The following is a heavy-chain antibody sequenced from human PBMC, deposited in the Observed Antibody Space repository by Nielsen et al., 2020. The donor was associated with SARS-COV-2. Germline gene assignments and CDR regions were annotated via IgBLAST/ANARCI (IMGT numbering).Heavy chain of an antibody. CDR2: IYYSGST. CDR3: ARSSGASGCSSTSCYKGFNWFDP. V-gene: IGHV4-39*07. J-gene: IGHJ5*02. CDR1: GGSISSSSYY. Sequence: SETLSLTCTVSGGSISSSSYYWGWISQPPGKGLEWIGSIYYSGSTYYNPSLKSRVTISVDTSKNQFSLKLSSVTAADTAVYYCARSSGASGCSSTSCYKGFNWFDPWGQGTLVTVSS. D-gene: IGHD2-2*01.